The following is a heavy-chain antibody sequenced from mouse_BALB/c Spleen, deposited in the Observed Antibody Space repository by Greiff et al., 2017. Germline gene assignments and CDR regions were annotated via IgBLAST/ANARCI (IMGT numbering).Heavy chain of an antibody. J-gene: IGHJ2*01. CDR2: ISSGSSTI. CDR1: GFTFSSFG. Sequence: EVKLVESGGGLVQPGGSRKLSCAASGFTFSSFGMHWVRQAPEKGLEWVAYISSGSSTIYYADTVKGRFTISRDNPKNTLFLQMTSLRSEDTAMYYCARPSLDYWGQGTTLTVSS. V-gene: IGHV5-17*02. CDR3: ARPSLDY.